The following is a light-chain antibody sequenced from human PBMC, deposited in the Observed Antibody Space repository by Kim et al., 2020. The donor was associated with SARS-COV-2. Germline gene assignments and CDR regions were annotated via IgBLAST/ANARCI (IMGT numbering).Light chain of an antibody. CDR2: GAS. J-gene: IGKJ2*01. Sequence: LSPGERATLSCRASQSVSSTYLAWYLQTPGQAPRLLIYGASSRATGIPDRFSGSGSGTDFTLTISSLEPEDFAVYYCQQYGSSPYTFGQGTKLEI. CDR3: QQYGSSPYT. CDR1: QSVSSTY. V-gene: IGKV3-20*01.